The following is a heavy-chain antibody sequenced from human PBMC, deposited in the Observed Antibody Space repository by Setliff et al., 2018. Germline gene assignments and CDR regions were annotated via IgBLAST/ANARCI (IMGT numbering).Heavy chain of an antibody. CDR2: VYSDGDT. J-gene: IGHJ5*02. CDR3: ARERQGGFLEWSPLDP. V-gene: IGHV4-4*07. Sequence: PSETLSLTCSVSGGLIYDHWWTWVRQPAGEEFQWIGRVYSDGDTEYNPSLKSRVTISVDTSNNQFSLHLTSVTAADTARYFCARERQGGFLEWSPLDPWGQEILVTVSS. CDR1: GGLIYDHW. D-gene: IGHD3-3*01.